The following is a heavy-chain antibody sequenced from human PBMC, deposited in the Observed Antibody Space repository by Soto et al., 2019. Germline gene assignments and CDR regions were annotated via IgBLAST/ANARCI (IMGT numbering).Heavy chain of an antibody. V-gene: IGHV4-4*02. CDR2: IYHSGST. CDR1: GGSISSSNW. D-gene: IGHD3-10*01. J-gene: IGHJ4*02. CDR3: ARYYYGSVDSDYYFAY. Sequence: PSETLSLTXAVSGGSISSSNWWSWVRQPPGKGLEWIGEIYHSGSTNYNPSLKSRVTISVDKSKNQFSLKLSSVTAADTAVYYCARYYYGSVDSDYYFAYWGQGTLVTVSS.